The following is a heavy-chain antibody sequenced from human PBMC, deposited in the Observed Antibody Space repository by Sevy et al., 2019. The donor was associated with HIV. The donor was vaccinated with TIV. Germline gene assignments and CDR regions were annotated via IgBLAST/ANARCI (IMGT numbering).Heavy chain of an antibody. Sequence: SETLSLTCTVSGGSISSYYWSWIRQPPGKGLEWIGYIFYSVSTNYNPSLKSRVTISVDTSKNKFSLKLSSVTAADTAVYYCARHGKEDWFDPWGQGTLVTVSS. CDR3: ARHGKEDWFDP. CDR2: IFYSVST. V-gene: IGHV4-59*08. CDR1: GGSISSYY. D-gene: IGHD1-26*01. J-gene: IGHJ5*02.